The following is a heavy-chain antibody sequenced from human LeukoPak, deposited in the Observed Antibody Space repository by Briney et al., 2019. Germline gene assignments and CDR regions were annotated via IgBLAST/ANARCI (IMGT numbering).Heavy chain of an antibody. CDR1: RFTVSSNY. D-gene: IGHD3-10*01. V-gene: IGHV4-59*02. Sequence: LRLSCAASRFTVSSNYMTWIRQPPGKGLEWTGYIYYSGSTNYNPSLKSRVTISVDTSKNQFSLKLSSVTAADTAVYYCARGRFAVRGVSFDYWGQGTLVTVSS. CDR3: ARGRFAVRGVSFDY. J-gene: IGHJ4*02. CDR2: IYYSGST.